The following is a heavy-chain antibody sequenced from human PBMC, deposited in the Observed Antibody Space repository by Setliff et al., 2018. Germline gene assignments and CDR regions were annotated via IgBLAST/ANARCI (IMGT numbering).Heavy chain of an antibody. D-gene: IGHD3-22*01. CDR2: ISTSNGTR. J-gene: IGHJ6*03. CDR3: ARLALTGYDSSGYYYALEYYYYMDV. CDR1: GFSFSNYG. V-gene: IGHV3-48*01. Sequence: GGSLRLSCVVSGFSFSNYGMTWVRQAPGKGLEWISYISTSNGTRYYADSVKGRFTISRDNANQSLYLQMNSLSAEDTAVYYCARLALTGYDSSGYYYALEYYYYMDVWGKGTTVTVSS.